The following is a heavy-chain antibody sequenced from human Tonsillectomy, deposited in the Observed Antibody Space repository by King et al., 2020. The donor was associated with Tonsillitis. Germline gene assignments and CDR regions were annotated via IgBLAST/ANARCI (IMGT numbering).Heavy chain of an antibody. CDR3: ERDRSESSNSGRWGYYYYYMDV. J-gene: IGHJ6*03. V-gene: IGHV4-61*02. CDR2: IYSSGST. CDR1: GGSISSGDYY. Sequence: QLQESGPGLVKPSQTLSLSCTVSGGSISSGDYYWSWIRQPAGRGLEWIGRIYSSGSTNYNPSLKSRVTMSVDTSKNQFSLKVTSVTAADTAVYYCERDRSESSNSGRWGYYYYYMDVWGKGTAVTVSS. D-gene: IGHD6-6*01.